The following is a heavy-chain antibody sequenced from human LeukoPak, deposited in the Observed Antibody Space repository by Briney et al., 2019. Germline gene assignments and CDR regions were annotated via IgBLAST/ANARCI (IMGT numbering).Heavy chain of an antibody. Sequence: PSQTLSLTCTVSGGSISSGSYYWSSIRQPAGKGLEWIGRIYTSGSTNYNPSLKSRVTISVHTSKNQFSLKLSSVTAADTAVYYCAREGDYCSGGSCYGYWGQGTLVTVSS. CDR3: AREGDYCSGGSCYGY. D-gene: IGHD2-15*01. CDR1: GGSISSGSYY. V-gene: IGHV4-61*02. CDR2: IYTSGST. J-gene: IGHJ4*02.